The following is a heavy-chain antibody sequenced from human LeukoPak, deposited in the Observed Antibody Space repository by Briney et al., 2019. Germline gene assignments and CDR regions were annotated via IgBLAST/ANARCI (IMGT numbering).Heavy chain of an antibody. CDR3: ARLADSGMDY. D-gene: IGHD5-12*01. J-gene: IGHJ4*02. V-gene: IGHV4-59*02. CDR1: GGSVSVYY. CDR2: IYYSGSA. Sequence: PSETLSLTCTVSGGSVSVYYWSWIRQPPGKGLEWIGYIYYSGSANYNPSLKSRVTISVDTSKNQFSLKLSSVTAADTAVYYCARLADSGMDYWGQGTLVTVSS.